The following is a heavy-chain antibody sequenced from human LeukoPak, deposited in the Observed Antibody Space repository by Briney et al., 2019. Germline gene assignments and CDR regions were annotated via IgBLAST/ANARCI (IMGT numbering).Heavy chain of an antibody. V-gene: IGHV4-34*01. CDR1: GGCLRGYC. CDR3: AMRKRSCCGSTSGLLNLLDP. J-gene: IGHJ5*02. Sequence: NPSETLSPTFTVSGGCLRGYCCAGIRQPPGKGLEWIGEINHSGSTNYNPSLKSRVTISVDTSKNQFSLKLSSVTAADTAVYYCAMRKRSCCGSTSGLLNLLDPWGQGTLVTVSS. D-gene: IGHD2-2*01. CDR2: INHSGST.